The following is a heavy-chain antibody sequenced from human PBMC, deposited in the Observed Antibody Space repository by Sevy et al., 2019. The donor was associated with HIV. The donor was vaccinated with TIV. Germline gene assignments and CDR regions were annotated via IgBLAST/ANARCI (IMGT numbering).Heavy chain of an antibody. J-gene: IGHJ4*02. CDR3: ARNRAHDY. V-gene: IGHV1-8*01. Sequence: ASVKVSCKASEYTFTTYDINWVRQAPGQGLEWMGWMNPNTGNTGYAQKFQGRVTMTRDTSTSTAYMELSSLTSEDTTMYYCARNRAHDYWGQRTLVTVSS. CDR2: MNPNTGNT. CDR1: EYTFTTYD.